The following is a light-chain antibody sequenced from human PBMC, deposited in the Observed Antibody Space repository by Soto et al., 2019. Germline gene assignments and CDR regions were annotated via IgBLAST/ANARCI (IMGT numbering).Light chain of an antibody. CDR3: GSKACSNKHVV. CDR2: EVT. J-gene: IGLJ2*01. Sequence: QSVLTQPPSASGSPGQSVTISCAGSSSDIGASNSVSWYQQHPGKAPKLLISEVTKRPSGVPDRFSGSKSGNTASLTVSGLQADDEAEYYCGSKACSNKHVVFGGGTKVTVL. CDR1: SSDIGASNS. V-gene: IGLV2-8*01.